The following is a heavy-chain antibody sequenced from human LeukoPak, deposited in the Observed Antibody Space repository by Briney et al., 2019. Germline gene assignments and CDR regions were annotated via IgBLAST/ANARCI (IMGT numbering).Heavy chain of an antibody. D-gene: IGHD6-19*01. CDR1: GFTFSSYG. CDR2: IWYDGSNK. Sequence: GRSLRLSCAASGFTFSSYGMHWVRQAPGKGLEWVAVIWYDGSNKYYADSVKGRFTISRDNSKNTLYLQMNSLRAEDTAVYYCARDHSSGWYSDYFDYWGEGTLVTVSS. J-gene: IGHJ4*02. CDR3: ARDHSSGWYSDYFDY. V-gene: IGHV3-33*01.